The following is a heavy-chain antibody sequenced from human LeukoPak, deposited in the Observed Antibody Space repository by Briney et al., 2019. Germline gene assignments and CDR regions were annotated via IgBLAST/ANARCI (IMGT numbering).Heavy chain of an antibody. J-gene: IGHJ4*02. V-gene: IGHV1-2*02. CDR2: INPNSGGT. CDR3: AREGEGYLDN. Sequence: ASVKVSCKASEYTCTDYYMHWVRQAPGQGLEWMGWINPNSGGTKYAQKFQGRVTMTRDTSISTAYMELSRLRSDDTAVYYCAREGEGYLDNWGQGTLVTVSS. CDR1: EYTCTDYY.